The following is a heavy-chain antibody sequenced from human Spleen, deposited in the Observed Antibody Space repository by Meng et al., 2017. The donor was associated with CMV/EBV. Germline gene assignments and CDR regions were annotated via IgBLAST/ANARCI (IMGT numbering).Heavy chain of an antibody. V-gene: IGHV3-7*01. CDR2: IKQDGSEK. CDR3: ARYEYFQH. Sequence: GESLKISCAASGFTVSSNYMSWVRQAPGKGLEWVANIKQDGSEKYYVDSVKGRFTISRDNAKNSLYLQMNSLRAEDTAVYYCARYEYFQHWGQGTLVTVSS. J-gene: IGHJ1*01. CDR1: GFTVSSNY.